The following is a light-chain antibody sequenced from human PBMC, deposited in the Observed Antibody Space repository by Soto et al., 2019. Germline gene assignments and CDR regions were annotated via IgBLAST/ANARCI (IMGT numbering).Light chain of an antibody. CDR2: GAS. Sequence: EIVLTQSRGTLSLSPGESATLSCRASQSVSSSYLAWYQQKPGQAPRLLIYGASSRATGIPDRFSGSGSGTDFTLTISRLEPEDFAVYYCQQYGSSRITFGQGTRLEIK. CDR3: QQYGSSRIT. CDR1: QSVSSSY. V-gene: IGKV3-20*01. J-gene: IGKJ5*01.